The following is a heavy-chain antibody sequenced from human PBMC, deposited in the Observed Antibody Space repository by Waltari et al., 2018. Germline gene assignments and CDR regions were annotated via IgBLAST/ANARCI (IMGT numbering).Heavy chain of an antibody. Sequence: EVQLMESGGVVVQPGGSLRLSCAASGFPFDDYAIHWVRQAPGKGLEWVSLISWDGGSTYYADSVKGRFTISRDNSKNSLYLQMNSLRAEDTALYYCAKDSPDTGFDYWGQGTLVTVSS. D-gene: IGHD5-18*01. CDR3: AKDSPDTGFDY. J-gene: IGHJ4*02. CDR1: GFPFDDYA. V-gene: IGHV3-43D*03. CDR2: ISWDGGST.